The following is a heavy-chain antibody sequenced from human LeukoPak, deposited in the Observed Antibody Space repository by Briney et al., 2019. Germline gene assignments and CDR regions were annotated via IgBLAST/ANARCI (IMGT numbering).Heavy chain of an antibody. CDR1: GGSISNYF. D-gene: IGHD3-3*01. CDR2: IYYSGSS. Sequence: SETLSLTCTVSGGSISNYFWNWIRQPPGKGLEWIGYIYYSGSSNYNPSLKSRVIISVDTSKNQFSLNLNSVTAADTAVYYCARGSSNTIFGRGYYYGMDVWGQGTTVTVSS. V-gene: IGHV4-59*01. J-gene: IGHJ6*02. CDR3: ARGSSNTIFGRGYYYGMDV.